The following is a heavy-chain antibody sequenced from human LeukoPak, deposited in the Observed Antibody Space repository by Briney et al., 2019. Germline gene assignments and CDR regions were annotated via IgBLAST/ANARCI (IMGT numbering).Heavy chain of an antibody. CDR2: ISSSGSTI. D-gene: IGHD3-10*02. Sequence: GGSLRLSCAASGFTFSSYEMNWVRQAPGKSLEWVSYISSSGSTIYYADSVKCRFTISRDNAKNTLYLQMNSLRAEDTAVYYCAELGITMIGGVWGKGTTVTISS. V-gene: IGHV3-48*03. J-gene: IGHJ6*04. CDR3: AELGITMIGGV. CDR1: GFTFSSYE.